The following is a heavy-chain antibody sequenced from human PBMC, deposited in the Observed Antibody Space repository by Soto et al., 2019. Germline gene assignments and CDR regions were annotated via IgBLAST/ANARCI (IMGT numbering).Heavy chain of an antibody. D-gene: IGHD3-10*01. CDR1: GFTFSGYA. J-gene: IGHJ5*02. V-gene: IGHV3-23*01. CDR3: AKAIYDSGSHKFDP. CDR2: ISGGGGNT. Sequence: EEQLLESGGGLVQPGGSLRLSCAASGFTFSGYAMSWVRQAPGKGLEWVSAISGGGGNTYYADSVKGRFTISRDNSKNTVLLQMNSLRAEDTAVYYCAKAIYDSGSHKFDPWGQGTLVTVSS.